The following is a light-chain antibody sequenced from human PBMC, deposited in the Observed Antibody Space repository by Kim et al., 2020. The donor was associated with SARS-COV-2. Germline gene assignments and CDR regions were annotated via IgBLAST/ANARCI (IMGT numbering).Light chain of an antibody. Sequence: ELTQPPSASGTPGQRVTISCSGSSSNIGGNTVNWYQQLPGTAPKLLIYTNNQRPSGVPDRFSGSKSGTSASLAISGLQSDDEADYYCAAWDDSLNGPVFGGGTQLTVL. V-gene: IGLV1-44*01. CDR1: SSNIGGNT. J-gene: IGLJ3*02. CDR2: TNN. CDR3: AAWDDSLNGPV.